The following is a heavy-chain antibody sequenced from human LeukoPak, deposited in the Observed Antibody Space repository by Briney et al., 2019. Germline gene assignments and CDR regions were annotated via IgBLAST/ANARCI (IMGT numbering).Heavy chain of an antibody. V-gene: IGHV3-23*01. CDR1: GFTFSSYV. CDR3: ARAGGYITSWYFDH. D-gene: IGHD6-13*01. J-gene: IGHJ4*02. Sequence: GRCLRLSFAAAGFTFSSYVMRWVRQAPGEWLEWVSGISGSGGSTYYADSVKGRFTISRDTSKNTWYLQMNSLRAEDTATYYCARAGGYITSWYFDHWGQGTLVTVSS. CDR2: ISGSGGST.